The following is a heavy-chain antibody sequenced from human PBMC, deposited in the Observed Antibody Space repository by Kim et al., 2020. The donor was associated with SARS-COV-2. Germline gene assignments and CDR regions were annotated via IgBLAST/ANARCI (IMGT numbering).Heavy chain of an antibody. D-gene: IGHD3-10*01. Sequence: GGSLRLSCAASGFTVSSNYMSWVRQAPGKGLEWVSVIYSGGSTYYADSVKGRFTISRDNSKNTLYLQMNSLRAEDTAVYYCARDTASSGGSGSYNPPPYWYFDLWGRGTLVTVSS. J-gene: IGHJ2*01. CDR1: GFTVSSNY. V-gene: IGHV3-53*01. CDR3: ARDTASSGGSGSYNPPPYWYFDL. CDR2: IYSGGST.